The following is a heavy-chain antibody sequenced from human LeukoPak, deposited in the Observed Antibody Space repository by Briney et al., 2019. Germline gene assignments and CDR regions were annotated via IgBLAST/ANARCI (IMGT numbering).Heavy chain of an antibody. V-gene: IGHV1-69*06. CDR1: GGTFSSYA. CDR2: IIPIFGTA. CDR3: ARGIAGATVRFDY. Sequence: SVKVSCKASGGTFSSYAISWVRQAPGQGLEWMGGIIPIFGTANYAQKFQGRVTITADKSTSTAYMELSGLRSEDTAVYYCARGIAGATVRFDYWGQGTLVTVSS. J-gene: IGHJ4*02. D-gene: IGHD1-26*01.